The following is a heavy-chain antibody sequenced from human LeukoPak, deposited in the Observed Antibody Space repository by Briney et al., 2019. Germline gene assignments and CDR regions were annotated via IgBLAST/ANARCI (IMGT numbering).Heavy chain of an antibody. CDR1: GGSFSGYY. CDR3: ARVRARYYDSSGYYYY. J-gene: IGHJ4*02. D-gene: IGHD3-22*01. V-gene: IGHV4-34*01. CDR2: INHSGST. Sequence: TSETLSLTCAVYGGSFSGYYWSWIRQPPGKGLEWIGEINHSGSTNYNPSLKSRVTISVDTSKNQFSLKLSSVTAADTAVYYCARVRARYYDSSGYYYYWGQGTLVTVSS.